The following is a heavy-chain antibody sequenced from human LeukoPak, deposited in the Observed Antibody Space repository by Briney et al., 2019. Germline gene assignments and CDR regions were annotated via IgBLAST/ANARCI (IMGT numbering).Heavy chain of an antibody. Sequence: GESLKISCKVSGYSFTTYWIGWVRQTPGKGLEWMGIIYPADSDTTHSPSFEGQVTISADKSIDTVYLQWSSLKASDTATYYYARQSRDGSKTRGYYFDSWGQGTLVTVSS. CDR2: IYPADSDT. J-gene: IGHJ4*02. CDR1: GYSFTTYW. CDR3: ARQSRDGSKTRGYYFDS. V-gene: IGHV5-51*01. D-gene: IGHD3-10*01.